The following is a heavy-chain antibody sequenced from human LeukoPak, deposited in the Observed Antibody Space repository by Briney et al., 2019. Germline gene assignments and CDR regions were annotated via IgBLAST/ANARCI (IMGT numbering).Heavy chain of an antibody. V-gene: IGHV1-18*01. CDR2: ISAYNGNT. CDR1: GYTFTSYG. Sequence: GASVKVSCKASGYTFTSYGISWVRQAPGQGLEWMGWISAYNGNTNYAQKFQGRVTMTRDTSISTAYMELSSLRSEDTAVYYCATALRAAHYQYYFDYWGQGTLVTVSS. D-gene: IGHD2-15*01. J-gene: IGHJ4*02. CDR3: ATALRAAHYQYYFDY.